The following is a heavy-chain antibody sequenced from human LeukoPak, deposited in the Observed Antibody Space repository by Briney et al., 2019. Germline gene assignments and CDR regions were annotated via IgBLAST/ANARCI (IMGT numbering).Heavy chain of an antibody. Sequence: GASVKVSCKASGYTLTGYYMHWVRQAPGQGLEWMGWINPNSGGTNYAQKFQGRVTMTRDTSISTAYMELSRLRSDDTVVYYCARSDSSGLRPNDYWGQGTLVTVSS. V-gene: IGHV1-2*02. CDR3: ARSDSSGLRPNDY. CDR1: GYTLTGYY. D-gene: IGHD3-22*01. J-gene: IGHJ4*02. CDR2: INPNSGGT.